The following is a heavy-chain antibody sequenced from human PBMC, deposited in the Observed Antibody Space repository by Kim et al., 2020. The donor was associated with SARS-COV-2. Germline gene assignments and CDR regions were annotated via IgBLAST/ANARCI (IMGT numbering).Heavy chain of an antibody. Sequence: ASVKVSCKASGYTFTSYDINWVRQATGQGLEWMGWMNPNSGNTGYAQKFQGRVTMTRNTSISTAYMELSSLRSEDTAVYYCAMGRPIQYSSSTLLFDYWGQGTLVTVSS. CDR2: MNPNSGNT. CDR3: AMGRPIQYSSSTLLFDY. CDR1: GYTFTSYD. V-gene: IGHV1-8*01. J-gene: IGHJ4*02. D-gene: IGHD6-6*01.